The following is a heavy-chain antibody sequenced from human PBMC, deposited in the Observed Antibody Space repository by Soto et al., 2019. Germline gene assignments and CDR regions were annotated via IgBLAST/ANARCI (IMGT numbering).Heavy chain of an antibody. D-gene: IGHD6-19*01. V-gene: IGHV3-33*01. CDR3: ARSPSGWLGTSDY. CDR1: GFTFSSYG. J-gene: IGHJ4*02. Sequence: TGGSLRLSCAASGFTFSSYGMYWVRQAPGKGLEWVAVIWYDGSNKYYADSVKGRFTISRDNSKNTLYLQMNSLRAEDTAVYYCARSPSGWLGTSDYWGQGTLVTVSS. CDR2: IWYDGSNK.